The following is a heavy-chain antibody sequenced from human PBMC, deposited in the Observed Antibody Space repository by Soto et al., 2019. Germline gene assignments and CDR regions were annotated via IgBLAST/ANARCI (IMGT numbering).Heavy chain of an antibody. V-gene: IGHV1-69*04. J-gene: IGHJ6*03. CDR3: AKEGKNYCYYMDF. CDR2: IIPILGIA. Sequence: GASVKVSCKASGGTFSSYTISWVRQAPGQGLEWMGRIIPILGIANYAQKYQGRVTITADKSTSTAYMELSSLRSEDTAVYYCAKEGKNYCYYMDFWGKGTTVTVSS. CDR1: GGTFSSYT. D-gene: IGHD3-10*01.